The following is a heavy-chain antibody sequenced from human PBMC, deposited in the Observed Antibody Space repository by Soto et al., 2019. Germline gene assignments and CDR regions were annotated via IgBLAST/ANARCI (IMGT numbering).Heavy chain of an antibody. J-gene: IGHJ4*02. V-gene: IGHV4-31*03. CDR3: ARWTQKKDSSGKFDY. D-gene: IGHD3-22*01. Sequence: LSLTCTVSGGSISSVGYYWSWIRQHPGKGLEWIGYIYYSGSTYYNPSLKSRVTISVDTSKNQFSLKLSSVTAADTAVYYCARWTQKKDSSGKFDYWGQGTLVTVSS. CDR1: GGSISSVGYY. CDR2: IYYSGST.